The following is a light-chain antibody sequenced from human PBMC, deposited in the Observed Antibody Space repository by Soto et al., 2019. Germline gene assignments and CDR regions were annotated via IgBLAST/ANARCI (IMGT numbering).Light chain of an antibody. CDR1: SSDIGYYNY. Sequence: QSVLTQPASVSGSPGQSITISCTGTSSDIGYYNYVSWYQPHPGKAPKLIIYDVSNRPSGVSNRFSGSKSGNTASLTISGLQAEDEADYFCSSYASTSTYVFGTGTKLTVL. CDR2: DVS. J-gene: IGLJ1*01. V-gene: IGLV2-14*01. CDR3: SSYASTSTYV.